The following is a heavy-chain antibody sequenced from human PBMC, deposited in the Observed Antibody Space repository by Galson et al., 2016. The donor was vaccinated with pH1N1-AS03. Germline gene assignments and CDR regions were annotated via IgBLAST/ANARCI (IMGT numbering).Heavy chain of an antibody. Sequence: SLRLSCAASTFNFRKHGMHWFRQAPGKGLEWVSYISATGGTIYYADSVKGRFTISRDNAGNSLSLQMNSLRVEDTAIYYCVRGDYEFWCGYDAFDFWGQGTKVTVSS. J-gene: IGHJ3*01. CDR1: TFNFRKHG. D-gene: IGHD3/OR15-3a*01. CDR2: ISATGGTI. CDR3: VRGDYEFWCGYDAFDF. V-gene: IGHV3-11*01.